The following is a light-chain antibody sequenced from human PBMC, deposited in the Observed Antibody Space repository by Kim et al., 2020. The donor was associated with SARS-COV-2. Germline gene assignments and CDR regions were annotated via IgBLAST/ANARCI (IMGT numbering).Light chain of an antibody. CDR1: QNISHH. J-gene: IGKJ1*01. V-gene: IGKV3-15*01. CDR3: QQYNKWWT. Sequence: SVSPGERATLSCRASQNISHHLAWYQEKPGQAPRLLIYDITIRATGIPARFSGSGSGAEFTLTISSLQSEDFALYYCQQYNKWWTFGQGTKVDIK. CDR2: DIT.